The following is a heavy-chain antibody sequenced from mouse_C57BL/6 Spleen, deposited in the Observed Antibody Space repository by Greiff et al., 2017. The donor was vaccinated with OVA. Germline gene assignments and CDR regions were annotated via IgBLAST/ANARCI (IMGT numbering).Heavy chain of an antibody. CDR2: ICPGGGDT. D-gene: IGHD1-1*02. V-gene: IGHV1-82*01. CDR1: GYAFSSYW. CDR3: ARRGYGSPFDY. J-gene: IGHJ2*01. Sequence: QVQLQQSGPELVKPGASVKISCKASGYAFSSYWMNWVKQRPGKGLEWVGRICPGGGDTKYNGKFKGKGTLTADESSSTAYLQLSSLTSEYAAFYFSARRGYGSPFDYWGQGTTLTVSS.